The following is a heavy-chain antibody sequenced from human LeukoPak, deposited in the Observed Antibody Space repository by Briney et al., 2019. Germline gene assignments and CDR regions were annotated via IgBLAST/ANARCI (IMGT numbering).Heavy chain of an antibody. V-gene: IGHV4-39*07. CDR1: GGSISRSSYY. Sequence: SETLSLTCTVSGGSISRSSYYWGWIRQPPGKGLEWIGSIYYSGNTYYNPSLKSRVTISVDTSKNQFSLKLSSVTAADTAVYYCVRLTGTTDDYWGQGTLVTVSS. CDR3: VRLTGTTDDY. J-gene: IGHJ4*02. D-gene: IGHD1-1*01. CDR2: IYYSGNT.